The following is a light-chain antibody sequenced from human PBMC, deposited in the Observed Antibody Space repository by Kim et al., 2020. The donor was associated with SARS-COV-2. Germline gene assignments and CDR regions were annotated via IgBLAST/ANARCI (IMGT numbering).Light chain of an antibody. CDR1: QGISNY. Sequence: ASVGDRVTITCRASQGISNYLAWYQHKPGKVPKLLIFAASTVRSGVPSRFSGGGSGTDFTLTISSLQPEDVATYYCHMYNNAPWTFGQGTNVDIK. J-gene: IGKJ1*01. CDR2: AAS. V-gene: IGKV1-27*01. CDR3: HMYNNAPWT.